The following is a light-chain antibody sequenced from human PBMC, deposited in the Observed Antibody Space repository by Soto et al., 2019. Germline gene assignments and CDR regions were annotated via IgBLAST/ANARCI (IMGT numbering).Light chain of an antibody. CDR2: GAS. V-gene: IGKV1-9*01. Sequence: DIQLTQSPSFLSASVGDRVTITCRASQGISSYLAWYQQRPGEPPELLIYGASTLRPGVASRFSGSGSGTEFTLTISSLQPEDFAVYYCQQYSNWPEYTFGQGTKLEIK. CDR3: QQYSNWPEYT. J-gene: IGKJ2*01. CDR1: QGISSY.